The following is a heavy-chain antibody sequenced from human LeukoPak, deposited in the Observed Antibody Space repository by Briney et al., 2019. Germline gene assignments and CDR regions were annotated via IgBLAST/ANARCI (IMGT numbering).Heavy chain of an antibody. Sequence: SETLSLTCTVSGGSISSYYWSWIRQPLGKGLEWIGYIYYSGSTNYNPSLKSRVTISVDTSKNQFSLKLSSVTAADTAVYYCARRAVVVPAAPRAFDIWGQGTMVTVSS. CDR3: ARRAVVVPAAPRAFDI. CDR1: GGSISSYY. J-gene: IGHJ3*02. D-gene: IGHD2-2*01. V-gene: IGHV4-59*01. CDR2: IYYSGST.